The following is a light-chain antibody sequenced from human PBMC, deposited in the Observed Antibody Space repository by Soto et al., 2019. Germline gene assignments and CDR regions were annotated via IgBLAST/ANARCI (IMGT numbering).Light chain of an antibody. CDR2: DVS. V-gene: IGLV2-14*01. J-gene: IGLJ1*01. CDR3: SSYTSSSTHSYF. Sequence: QSALTQPASVSGSPGQSITISCTGTSSDVGGYNYVSWYHQHPGKAPKLMIYDVSNRPSGVSNRFSGPKSGNTASLTISGLQAEDEADYYCSSYTSSSTHSYFFGTGTKLTVL. CDR1: SSDVGGYNY.